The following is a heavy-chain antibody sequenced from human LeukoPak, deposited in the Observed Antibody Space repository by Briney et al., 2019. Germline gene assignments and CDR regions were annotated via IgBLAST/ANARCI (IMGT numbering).Heavy chain of an antibody. D-gene: IGHD3-10*01. Sequence: PSETLSLTCTVSGGSFSSSSYSWDWLRQPPGKGLEWIGSMYYSGSTYYKPSLKSRVTIYVDTSKSQISLNLSSVTAADTAVYYCARQAIFRGVIAHFDNWGQGMLVTVSS. CDR1: GGSFSSSSYS. CDR2: MYYSGST. CDR3: ARQAIFRGVIAHFDN. J-gene: IGHJ4*02. V-gene: IGHV4-39*01.